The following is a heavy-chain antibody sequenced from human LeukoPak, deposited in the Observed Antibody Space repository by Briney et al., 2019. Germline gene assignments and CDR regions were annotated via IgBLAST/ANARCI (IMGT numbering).Heavy chain of an antibody. V-gene: IGHV3-53*01. Sequence: PGGSLRLSCAASGFTVSSNYMNWVRQAPGKGPEWVSVIYSGGSTYYADSVKGRFTISRDSSKNTLYLQMNTLRAEDTAVYYCARESSGYYFDYWGQGTLVTVSS. CDR3: ARESSGYYFDY. CDR2: IYSGGST. J-gene: IGHJ4*02. D-gene: IGHD6-25*01. CDR1: GFTVSSNY.